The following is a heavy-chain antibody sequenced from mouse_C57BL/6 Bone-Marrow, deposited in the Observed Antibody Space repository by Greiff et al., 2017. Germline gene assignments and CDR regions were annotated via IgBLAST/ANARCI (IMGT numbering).Heavy chain of an antibody. Sequence: EVKLMESGGGLVKPGGSLKLSCAASGFTFSSYAMSWVRQTPEKRLEWVATISDGGSYTYYPDNVKGRFTISRDTAKNNLYLQMSHLKSEDTAMYYCARKIYYSNSYFDYGGQGTTLTVSS. CDR2: ISDGGSYT. J-gene: IGHJ2*01. CDR1: GFTFSSYA. CDR3: ARKIYYSNSYFDY. V-gene: IGHV5-4*03. D-gene: IGHD2-5*01.